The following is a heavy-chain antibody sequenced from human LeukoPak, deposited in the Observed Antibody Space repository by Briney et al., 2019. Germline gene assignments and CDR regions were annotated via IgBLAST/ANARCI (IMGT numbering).Heavy chain of an antibody. D-gene: IGHD3-9*01. CDR2: ISAYNGNT. V-gene: IGHV1-18*01. J-gene: IGHJ4*02. CDR1: GYTFTSYG. Sequence: ASVKVSCTASGYTFTSYGISWLRQAPGQGLEWMGWISAYNGNTNYAQKLQGRVTMTTDTSTSTAYMELRSLRSDDTAVYYCAREAFKDGMDILTGYYGSGDYWGQGTLVTVSS. CDR3: AREAFKDGMDILTGYYGSGDY.